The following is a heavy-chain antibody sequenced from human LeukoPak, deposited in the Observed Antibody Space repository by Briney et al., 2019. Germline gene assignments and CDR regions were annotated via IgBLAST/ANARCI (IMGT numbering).Heavy chain of an antibody. V-gene: IGHV3-23*01. CDR2: IYYSGGNT. D-gene: IGHD2-2*01. CDR3: AKDQGQAVVPQRFDN. CDR1: GFMFSNFA. Sequence: PGGSLRLSCAAPGFMFSNFAMSWVRQAPGKGLEWVSTIYYSGGNTYSADSVKGRFTISRDNAKNTLYLQMNSLRAEDTAVYYCAKDQGQAVVPQRFDNWGQGTLVTVSS. J-gene: IGHJ4*02.